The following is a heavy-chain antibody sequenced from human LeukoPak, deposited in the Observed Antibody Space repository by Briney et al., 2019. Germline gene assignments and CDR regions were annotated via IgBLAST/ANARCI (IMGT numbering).Heavy chain of an antibody. V-gene: IGHV4-59*12. J-gene: IGHJ4*02. CDR1: GGSISSYY. Sequence: SETLSLTCTVSGGSISSYYWSWIRQPPGKGLEWIGYIYYSGSTNYNPSLKSRVTISVDTSKNQFSLKLSSVTAADTAVYYCARGTGYCSSTSCPVFDYWGQGTLVTVSS. CDR2: IYYSGST. CDR3: ARGTGYCSSTSCPVFDY. D-gene: IGHD2-2*03.